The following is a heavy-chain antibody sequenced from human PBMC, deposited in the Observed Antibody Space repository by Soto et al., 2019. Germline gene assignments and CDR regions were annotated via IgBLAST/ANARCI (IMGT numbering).Heavy chain of an antibody. CDR1: GYSFTSYL. CDR3: ARQVGRWYPAGWFEP. CDR2: IYPGDSDT. Sequence: PGESLKISCKGSGYSFTSYLLGCVRQMPWKGLEWMVIIYPGDSDTRYSPSFQGQVTISADKSISTAYLQWSSLKASDTAMYYCARQVGRWYPAGWFEPWGQGTLVTVSS. V-gene: IGHV5-51*01. D-gene: IGHD2-15*01. J-gene: IGHJ5*02.